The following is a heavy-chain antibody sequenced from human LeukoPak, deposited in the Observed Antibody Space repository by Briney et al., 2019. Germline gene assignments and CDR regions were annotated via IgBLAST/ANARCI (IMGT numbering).Heavy chain of an antibody. CDR1: GGSFSGYY. Sequence: SETLSLTCAVYGGSFSGYYWSWLRQPPGKGLEWSGEINHSGSTNYNPSLKSRVTISGDTSKNQFSLKLSSVTAADTAVYFCARVGYSYVINDWSRTGLGAYPTKYYYHMDVWGKGTTVTVSS. D-gene: IGHD5-18*01. CDR2: INHSGST. J-gene: IGHJ6*03. CDR3: ARVGYSYVINDWSRTGLGAYPTKYYYHMDV. V-gene: IGHV4-34*01.